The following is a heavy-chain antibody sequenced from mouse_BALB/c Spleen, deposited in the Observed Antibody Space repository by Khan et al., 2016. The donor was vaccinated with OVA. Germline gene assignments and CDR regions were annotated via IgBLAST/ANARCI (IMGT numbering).Heavy chain of an antibody. Sequence: QVRLQQSGAELVKPGTSVRLSCKSSGYTFSSYYLYWVKQRPGHGLEWIGDINPNNGGTNFNEKFKNKATLTVDKSSSTAYMQLSGLTSEDSAVYYCTRSGYGGFAYWGQWTLVTVSA. CDR1: GYTFSSYY. V-gene: IGHV1-53*01. CDR3: TRSGYGGFAY. D-gene: IGHD1-1*02. J-gene: IGHJ3*01. CDR2: INPNNGGT.